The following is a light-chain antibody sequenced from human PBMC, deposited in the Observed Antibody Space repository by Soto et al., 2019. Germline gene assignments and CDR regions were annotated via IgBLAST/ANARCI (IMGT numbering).Light chain of an antibody. V-gene: IGLV2-11*01. CDR3: CSYAGSFTWV. CDR1: SSDLGGYNY. J-gene: IGLJ3*02. CDR2: DVT. Sequence: ALTQPRSVSGSPGQSVTISCSGTSSDLGGYNYVSWYQHHPGKAPKLMIYDVTLRPSRVPDRFSGSKSGNTASLTISGLQAEDEADYYCCSYAGSFTWVFGGGTKVTVL.